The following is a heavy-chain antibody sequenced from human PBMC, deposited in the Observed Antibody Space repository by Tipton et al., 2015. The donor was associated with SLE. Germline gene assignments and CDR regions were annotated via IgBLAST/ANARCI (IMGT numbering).Heavy chain of an antibody. V-gene: IGHV4-31*03. CDR3: ARDQRSSGWYGQPDY. D-gene: IGHD6-19*01. CDR2: IYYSGST. J-gene: IGHJ4*02. CDR1: GGSISSGGYY. Sequence: TLSLTCTVSGGSISSGGYYWSWIRQHPGKGLEWIGYIYYSGSTYCNPSLKSRVTISVDTSKNQFSLKLSSVTAADTAVYYCARDQRSSGWYGQPDYWGQGTLVTVSS.